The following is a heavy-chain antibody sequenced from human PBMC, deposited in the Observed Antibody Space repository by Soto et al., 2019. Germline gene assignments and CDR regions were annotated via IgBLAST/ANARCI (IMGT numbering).Heavy chain of an antibody. J-gene: IGHJ5*02. V-gene: IGHV1-24*01. Sequence: GASVKVSCKVSGYRLTELSIHWVRQAPGEGLEWMGGYDLEKGETIYAQKFQGRVTMTEDSPADTPYMQLRSLRSEYTAVYYFAIEVGRSNQFDLWGQGTMVTVSS. CDR3: AIEVGRSNQFDL. CDR1: GYRLTELS. D-gene: IGHD6-13*01. CDR2: YDLEKGET.